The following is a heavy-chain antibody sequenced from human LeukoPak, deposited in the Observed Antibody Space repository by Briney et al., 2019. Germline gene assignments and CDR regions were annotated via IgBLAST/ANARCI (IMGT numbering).Heavy chain of an antibody. V-gene: IGHV4-59*01. J-gene: IGHJ4*02. D-gene: IGHD4-4*01. CDR2: IDQNGAA. Sequence: SETLSPTCTVSGASISNYFWSWVRQSPGKGLEWIAYIDQNGAATYNPSLQSRVSMSADRSKSQFSLRLTSVTAADTALYYCARHSSGADYNGLFDYWGQGTLVTVSS. CDR1: GASISNYF. CDR3: ARHSSGADYNGLFDY.